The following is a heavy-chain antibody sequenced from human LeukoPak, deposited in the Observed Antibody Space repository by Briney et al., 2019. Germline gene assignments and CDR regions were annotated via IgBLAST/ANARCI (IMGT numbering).Heavy chain of an antibody. CDR2: ISSSSSAI. CDR3: ARSAYYFDS. V-gene: IGHV3-48*01. J-gene: IGHJ4*02. CDR1: GFTFNSYS. Sequence: GGSLRLSCAASGFTFNSYSMNWVRQAPGKGLEFVSYISSSSSAIYYADSVKGRFTISRDNAKNSLYLQMNSLRAEDTAVHYCARSAYYFDSWGQGTLVTVSS.